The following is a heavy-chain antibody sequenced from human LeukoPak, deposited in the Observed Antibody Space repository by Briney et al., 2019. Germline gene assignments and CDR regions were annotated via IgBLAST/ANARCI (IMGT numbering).Heavy chain of an antibody. V-gene: IGHV3-11*04. CDR2: ISSSGSTI. Sequence: GGSLRLSCAASGFTFSDYYMSWIRQAPGKGLEWVSYISSSGSTIYYADSVKGRFTISRDNAKNSLYLQMKSLRAEDTAVYYCARDDSSGYLYYFDYWGQGTLVTVSS. CDR1: GFTFSDYY. CDR3: ARDDSSGYLYYFDY. D-gene: IGHD3-22*01. J-gene: IGHJ4*02.